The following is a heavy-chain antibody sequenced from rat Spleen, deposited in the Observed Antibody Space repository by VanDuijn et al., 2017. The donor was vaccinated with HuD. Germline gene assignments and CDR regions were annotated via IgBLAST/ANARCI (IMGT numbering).Heavy chain of an antibody. D-gene: IGHD1-1*01. CDR2: LWGDGST. CDR3: ARHDYSGDVDFEY. CDR1: GFSLTANG. V-gene: IGHV2-1*01. Sequence: QVQLKESGPGLVQPSQTLSLTCTVSGFSLTANGVSWVRQPPGKGLGWMGGLWGDGSTDYNSTLKSRLSISRDTSKSQVLLKMSGLQTDDTGTYYCARHDYSGDVDFEYWGQGVRVTVSS. J-gene: IGHJ2*01.